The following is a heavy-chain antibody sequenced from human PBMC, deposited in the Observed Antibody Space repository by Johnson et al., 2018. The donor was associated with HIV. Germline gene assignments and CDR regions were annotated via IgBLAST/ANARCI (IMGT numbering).Heavy chain of an antibody. D-gene: IGHD2-21*02. CDR3: ASAYTANI. V-gene: IGHV3-33*03. CDR1: GFTFSNYG. J-gene: IGHJ3*02. CDR2: IWYDGTNT. Sequence: VQLVESGGGVVQPGRSLRLSCAASGFTFSNYGMHWVRQAPGKGLEWVAVIWYDGTNTTYADSVKGRFTISRDNARNTLFLQMHSLRAEDTAVYYCASAYTANIWGQGTKVTVSS.